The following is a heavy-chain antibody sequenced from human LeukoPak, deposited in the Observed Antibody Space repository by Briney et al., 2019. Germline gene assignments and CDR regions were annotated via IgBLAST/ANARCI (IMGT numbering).Heavy chain of an antibody. V-gene: IGHV1-46*01. D-gene: IGHD3-22*01. CDR2: INPSGAST. Sequence: ASVKVSCKASGYTFTSYYMHWVRQAPGQGGEWMGIINPSGASTTYAQKFHGRVTMTRDTSTSTVYMDLSSLRSEDTAVYYCARDRTHYYDSSGNLDYWGQGTLVTVSS. J-gene: IGHJ4*02. CDR3: ARDRTHYYDSSGNLDY. CDR1: GYTFTSYY.